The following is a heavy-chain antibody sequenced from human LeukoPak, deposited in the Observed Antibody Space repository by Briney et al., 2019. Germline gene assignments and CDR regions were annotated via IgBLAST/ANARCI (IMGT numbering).Heavy chain of an antibody. J-gene: IGHJ4*02. D-gene: IGHD3-9*01. V-gene: IGHV4-38-2*02. CDR3: ARVLTGYFGGDY. Sequence: KPSETLSLTCTVSGYSISSGYYWGWIRQPPGKGLEWIGSIYHSGSTYYNPSLKSRVTISVDTSKNQFSLKLGSVTAADTAVYYCARVLTGYFGGDYWGQGTLVTVSS. CDR1: GYSISSGYY. CDR2: IYHSGST.